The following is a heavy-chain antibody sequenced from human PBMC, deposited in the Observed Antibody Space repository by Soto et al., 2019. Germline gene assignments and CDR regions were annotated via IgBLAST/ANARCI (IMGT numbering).Heavy chain of an antibody. D-gene: IGHD6-6*01. Sequence: QVQLQESGPGLVKPSQTLSLTCTVSGGSISSGDYYWSWIRQPPGKGLEWIGYIHYSGITYYNPSLKSRVTISVDTPKNLCSRKLSSVTAADPAVYYCASVGSSIAPRPFDYWGQGPLVTVSS. CDR1: GGSISSGDYY. CDR2: IHYSGIT. CDR3: ASVGSSIAPRPFDY. V-gene: IGHV4-30-4*01. J-gene: IGHJ4*02.